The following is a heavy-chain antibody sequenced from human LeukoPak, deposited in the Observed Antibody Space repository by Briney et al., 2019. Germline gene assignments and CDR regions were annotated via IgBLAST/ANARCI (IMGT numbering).Heavy chain of an antibody. CDR2: INPNSGGT. V-gene: IGHV1-2*02. Sequence: ASVKVPCKASGYTFTGYYMHWVRQAPGQGLEWMGWINPNSGGTNYAQKFQGRVTMTRDTSISTAYMELSRLRSDDTAVYYCARDMLDIVVVPAAIEWDYYYYGMDVWGQGTTVTVSS. CDR1: GYTFTGYY. CDR3: ARDMLDIVVVPAAIEWDYYYYGMDV. D-gene: IGHD2-2*03. J-gene: IGHJ6*02.